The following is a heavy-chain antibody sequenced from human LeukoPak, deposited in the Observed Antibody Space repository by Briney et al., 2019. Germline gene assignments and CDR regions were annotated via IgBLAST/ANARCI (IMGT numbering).Heavy chain of an antibody. CDR1: GFTFDDYG. CDR3: ARRLTDYYYYYMDV. Sequence: PGGSLRLSCAASGFTFDDYGMSWVRQAPGKGLEWVSGINWNGGSTGYADSVKGRFTISRDNAKNSLYLQMTSLRAEDTALYYCARRLTDYYYYYMDVWGKGTTVTVSS. V-gene: IGHV3-20*04. D-gene: IGHD6-19*01. J-gene: IGHJ6*03. CDR2: INWNGGST.